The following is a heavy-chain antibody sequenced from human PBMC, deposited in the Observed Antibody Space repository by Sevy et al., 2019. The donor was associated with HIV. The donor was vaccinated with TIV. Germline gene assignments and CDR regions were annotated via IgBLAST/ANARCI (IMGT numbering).Heavy chain of an antibody. CDR1: GGSFSGYY. CDR2: INHSGST. Sequence: LLQLPETLSLTCAVYGGSFSGYYWSWIRQPPGKGLEWIGEINHSGSTNYNPSLKSRVTISVDTSKNQFSLKLSSVTAADTAVYYCARGDYYDSSGYYYDYWGQGTLVTVSS. J-gene: IGHJ4*02. D-gene: IGHD3-22*01. CDR3: ARGDYYDSSGYYYDY. V-gene: IGHV4-34*01.